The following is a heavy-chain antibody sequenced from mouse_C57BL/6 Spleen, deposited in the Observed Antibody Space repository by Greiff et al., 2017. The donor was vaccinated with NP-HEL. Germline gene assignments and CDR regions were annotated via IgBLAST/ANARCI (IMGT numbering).Heavy chain of an antibody. CDR1: GYTFTDYY. J-gene: IGHJ2*01. CDR3: ALDGYYFDY. V-gene: IGHV1-19*01. Sequence: EVQLQQSGPVLVKPGASVKMSCKASGYTFTDYYMNWVKQSHGKSLEWIGVINPYNGGTSYNQKFKGKATLTVDKSSSTAYMELNSLTSEDSAVYYCALDGYYFDYWGQGTTLTVSS. CDR2: INPYNGGT. D-gene: IGHD2-3*01.